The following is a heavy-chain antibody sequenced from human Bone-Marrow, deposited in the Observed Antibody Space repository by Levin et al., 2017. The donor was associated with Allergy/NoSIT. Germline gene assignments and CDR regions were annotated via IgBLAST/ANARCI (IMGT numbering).Heavy chain of an antibody. D-gene: IGHD4-11*01. Sequence: SETLSLTCTVSGGSVSSVSYYWSWIRQPPGKGLEWIGYIYYSGSTNYNPSLKSRVTISVDTSRNQFSLKLSSVTAADTAVYYCVRDGRSSNQRGGYYYYDMDIWGQGTTVTVSS. V-gene: IGHV4-61*01. CDR1: GGSVSSVSYY. CDR3: VRDGRSSNQRGGYYYYDMDI. CDR2: IYYSGST. J-gene: IGHJ6*02.